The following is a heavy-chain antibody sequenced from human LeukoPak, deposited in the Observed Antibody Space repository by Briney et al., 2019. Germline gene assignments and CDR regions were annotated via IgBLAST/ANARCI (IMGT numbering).Heavy chain of an antibody. D-gene: IGHD6-19*01. J-gene: IGHJ4*02. CDR1: GFTFSSYV. Sequence: PGGSLRLSCAASGFTFSSYVMHWVRQAPGKGLEWVAFISYDGSNKYYADSVKGRFTISRDNSKNTLYLQMNSLRAEDTAVYYCASLEWDSSGCSPSFCIHDYWGQGTLVTVSS. V-gene: IGHV3-30*03. CDR3: ASLEWDSSGCSPSFCIHDY. CDR2: ISYDGSNK.